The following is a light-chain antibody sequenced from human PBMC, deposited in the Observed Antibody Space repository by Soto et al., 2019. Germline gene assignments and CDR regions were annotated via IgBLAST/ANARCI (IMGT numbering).Light chain of an antibody. CDR3: SSYTSISTYF. Sequence: QSALTQPASVSGSPGQSITISCTGTSSDIGGYNYVSWFQQHPGKAPKLMIYDVSNRPSGVSNRFSGSKSGNTASLTISGLQAEDEADYYCSSYTSISTYFFGSGTKLTVL. V-gene: IGLV2-14*01. CDR2: DVS. J-gene: IGLJ1*01. CDR1: SSDIGGYNY.